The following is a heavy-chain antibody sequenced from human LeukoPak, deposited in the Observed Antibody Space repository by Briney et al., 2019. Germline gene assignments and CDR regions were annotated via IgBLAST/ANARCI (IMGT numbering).Heavy chain of an antibody. CDR1: GDSINSLDL. J-gene: IGHJ4*02. V-gene: IGHV4-4*02. D-gene: IGHD3-22*01. CDR2: MYLSGTT. Sequence: PSGTLSLTCTVSGDSINSLDLWSWVRQPPGKGLEWIGEMYLSGTTHSNPSVKSRVTISIDKSKDQFFLNLSSVTAADTAVYYCAGLVGRYSSGLYYYYFDYWGQGTLVTVSS. CDR3: AGLVGRYSSGLYYYYFDY.